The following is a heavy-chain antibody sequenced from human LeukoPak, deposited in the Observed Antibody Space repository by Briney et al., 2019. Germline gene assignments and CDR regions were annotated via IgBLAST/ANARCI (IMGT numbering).Heavy chain of an antibody. J-gene: IGHJ6*03. Sequence: GGSLRLSCATSAFIFSDYWMSWVRQTPGKGLEWVANIREDGSEKYYVDSVKGRFTISRDNAKNSLYLQMNSLRAEDTALYYCARDASPSLSYYYYYMDVWGKGTTVTVSS. CDR2: IREDGSEK. V-gene: IGHV3-7*03. CDR3: ARDASPSLSYYYYYMDV. CDR1: AFIFSDYW.